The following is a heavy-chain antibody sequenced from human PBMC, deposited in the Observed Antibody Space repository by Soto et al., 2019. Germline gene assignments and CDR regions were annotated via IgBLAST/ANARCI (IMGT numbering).Heavy chain of an antibody. J-gene: IGHJ1*01. CDR3: TSYLEF. V-gene: IGHV4-39*02. CDR2: IYCIGNT. D-gene: IGHD3-3*01. CDR1: GVSISRTNYY. Sequence: KASETLSLTCTVSGVSISRTNYYWGWIRQPPAKGLEWIGTIYCIGNTFYNPSLKSRVTISIDTSKNHFSLNLTSVTAADTAISYCTSYLEFWGQGALVTVSS.